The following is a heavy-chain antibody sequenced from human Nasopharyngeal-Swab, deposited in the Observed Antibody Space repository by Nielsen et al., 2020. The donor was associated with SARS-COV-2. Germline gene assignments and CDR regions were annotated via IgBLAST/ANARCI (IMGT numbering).Heavy chain of an antibody. CDR1: GGTFSSYA. J-gene: IGHJ4*02. Sequence: SEKVSCKASGGTFSSYAISWVRQAPGQGREWMGGIIPILGTADYALKFPDRVTITADESTSTAYMELSSLRSEGTAVDYCARSGYSNSDIDYWGQGTLVTVSS. CDR3: ARSGYSNSDIDY. CDR2: IIPILGTA. V-gene: IGHV1-69*13. D-gene: IGHD6-6*01.